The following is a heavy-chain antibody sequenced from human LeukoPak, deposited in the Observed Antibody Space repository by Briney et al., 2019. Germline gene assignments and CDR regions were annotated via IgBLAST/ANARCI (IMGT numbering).Heavy chain of an antibody. D-gene: IGHD3-3*01. J-gene: IGHJ4*02. Sequence: GGSLRLSCAASGFTFSSYTMNWVRQAPGKGLEWVSGISGSGDNTYYADSVKGRFTISRDNAKNSLYLQMNSLRAEDTAVYYCARAGPTIFGVVTRFDYWGQGTLVTVSS. CDR1: GFTFSSYT. CDR2: ISGSGDNT. V-gene: IGHV3-21*01. CDR3: ARAGPTIFGVVTRFDY.